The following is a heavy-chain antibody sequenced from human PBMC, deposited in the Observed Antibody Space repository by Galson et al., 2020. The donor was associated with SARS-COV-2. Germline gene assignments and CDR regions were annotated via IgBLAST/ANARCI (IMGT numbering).Heavy chain of an antibody. CDR3: AKDSYYDILTGSLYPYGMDV. CDR1: GFTFSTYW. D-gene: IGHD3-9*01. J-gene: IGHJ6*02. Sequence: GGSLRLSCAASGFTFSTYWMSWVRQAPGKGLEWVANIKQDGSDKYYVDSVKGRFTISRDNTKNSLYLQMNSLRAEDTAVYYCAKDSYYDILTGSLYPYGMDVWGQGTTVTVSS. CDR2: IKQDGSDK. V-gene: IGHV3-7*01.